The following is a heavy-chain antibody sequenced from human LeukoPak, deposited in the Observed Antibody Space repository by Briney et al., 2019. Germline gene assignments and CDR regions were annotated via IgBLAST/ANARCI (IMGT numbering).Heavy chain of an antibody. J-gene: IGHJ5*02. D-gene: IGHD3-10*01. CDR2: IYYSGGT. Sequence: PSETLSLTCTVPGGSISSYYWSWIRQPPGKGLGWSGYIYYSGGTNYNPSLKSRVTISVDTSKNQFSLKLSSVTAADRAVYYCARHLWGEYRASLGWFDPWGQGTLVTVSS. CDR1: GGSISSYY. V-gene: IGHV4-59*08. CDR3: ARHLWGEYRASLGWFDP.